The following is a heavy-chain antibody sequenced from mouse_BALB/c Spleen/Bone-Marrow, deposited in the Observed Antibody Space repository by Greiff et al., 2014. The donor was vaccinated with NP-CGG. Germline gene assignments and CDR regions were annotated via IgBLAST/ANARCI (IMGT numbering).Heavy chain of an antibody. CDR2: IYPGDGDT. CDR1: GYTFTSYW. V-gene: IGHV1-87*01. J-gene: IGHJ2*01. CDR3: ARGYPSDY. D-gene: IGHD3-2*02. Sequence: QVQLQPSGAELARPGASVKLSCKASGYTFTSYWMQWVKQRPGQGLEWIGAIYPGDGDTRYTQKFKGKATLTADKSSSTAYMQLSSLASEDSAVYYCARGYPSDYWGQGTTLTVSS.